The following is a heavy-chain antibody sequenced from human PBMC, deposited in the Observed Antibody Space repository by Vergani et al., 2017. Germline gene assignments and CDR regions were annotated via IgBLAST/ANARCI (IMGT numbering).Heavy chain of an antibody. J-gene: IGHJ4*02. CDR1: GFTFTSSA. CDR3: AEGTGDYFDY. Sequence: QMQLVQSGPEVKKPGTSVKVSCKASGFTFTSSAVQWVRQARGQRLEWIGWIVVGSGNTNYAQKFQERVTITADKSTSTAYLELSSLRSDDTAVYYCAEGTGDYFDYWGQGTLVTVSS. CDR2: IVVGSGNT. V-gene: IGHV1-58*01. D-gene: IGHD2-8*02.